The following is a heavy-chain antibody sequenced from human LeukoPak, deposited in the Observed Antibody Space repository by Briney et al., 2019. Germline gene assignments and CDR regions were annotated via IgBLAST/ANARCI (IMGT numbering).Heavy chain of an antibody. CDR3: GRDPGSGWYWPYYFDY. CDR2: ISSSSSYI. J-gene: IGHJ4*02. CDR1: GFTFSSYA. Sequence: NPGGSLRLSCAASGFTFSSYAMHWVRQAPGKGLEWVSSISSSSSYIDYADSVKGRFTISRDNAKNSLYLQMNSLRAEDTAVYYCGRDPGSGWYWPYYFDYWGQGTLVTVSS. D-gene: IGHD6-19*01. V-gene: IGHV3-21*01.